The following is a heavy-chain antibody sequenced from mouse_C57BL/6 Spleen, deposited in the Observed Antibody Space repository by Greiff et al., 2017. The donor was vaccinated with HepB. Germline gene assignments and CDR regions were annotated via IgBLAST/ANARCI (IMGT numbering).Heavy chain of an antibody. J-gene: IGHJ4*01. CDR1: GFSFNTYA. V-gene: IGHV10-1*01. D-gene: IGHD1-1*01. CDR2: IRSKRNNYAT. CDR3: VRQDYYGSSNYAMDY. Sequence: EVKLVESGGGLVQPKGSLKLSCAASGFSFNTYAMNWVRQAPGKGLEWVARIRSKRNNYATYYADSVKDRSTISRDDSESMLYLQMNNLKTEDTAMYYCVRQDYYGSSNYAMDYWGQGTSVTVSS.